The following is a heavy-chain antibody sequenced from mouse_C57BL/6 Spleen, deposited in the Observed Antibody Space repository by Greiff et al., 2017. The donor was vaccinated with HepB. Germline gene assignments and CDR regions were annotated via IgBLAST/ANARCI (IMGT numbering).Heavy chain of an antibody. CDR1: GFNIKDDY. D-gene: IGHD1-1*01. J-gene: IGHJ4*01. Sequence: VQLKQSGAELVRPGASVKLSCTASGFNIKDDYMPWVKQRPEQGLEWIGWIDPENGDTEYASKFQGKATITADTSSNTAYLQLRSLTSEDTAVYYCTTDYGSPFYYAMDYWGQGTSVTVSS. CDR2: IDPENGDT. V-gene: IGHV14-4*01. CDR3: TTDYGSPFYYAMDY.